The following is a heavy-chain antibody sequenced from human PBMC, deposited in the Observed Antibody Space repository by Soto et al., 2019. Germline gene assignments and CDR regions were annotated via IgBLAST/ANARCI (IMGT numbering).Heavy chain of an antibody. Sequence: EVQLVESGGGLVKPGGSLRLSCAASGFTFSSYSMNWVRQAPGKGLEWVSSISSSSSYIYYADSVKGRFTISRDNAKNSLYLQMNSLRAEDTAVYYCASQWLVRKGPSLLDYWCQGTLVTVSS. CDR1: GFTFSSYS. V-gene: IGHV3-21*01. CDR3: ASQWLVRKGPSLLDY. D-gene: IGHD6-19*01. J-gene: IGHJ4*02. CDR2: ISSSSSYI.